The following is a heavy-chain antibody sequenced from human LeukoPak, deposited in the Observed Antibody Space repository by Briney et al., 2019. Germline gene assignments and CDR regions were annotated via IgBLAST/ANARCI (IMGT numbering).Heavy chain of an antibody. CDR2: ISGSGGST. V-gene: IGHV3-23*01. CDR1: GFTFSSYA. J-gene: IGHJ4*02. D-gene: IGHD3-22*01. CDR3: AKTPYYYDSSGYYVFDY. Sequence: GGSLRLSCAASGFTFSSYAMSWVRQAPGNGLEWVSAISGSGGSTYYADSVKGRFTISRDNSKNTLYLQMNSLRAEDTAVYYCAKTPYYYDSSGYYVFDYWGQGTLVTVSS.